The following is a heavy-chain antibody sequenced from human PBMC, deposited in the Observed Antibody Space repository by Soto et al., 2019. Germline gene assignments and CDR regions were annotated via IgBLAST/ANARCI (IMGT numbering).Heavy chain of an antibody. J-gene: IGHJ4*02. CDR2: INSDGST. CDR3: ARSGYGFAWGY. CDR1: GFLVNSAY. V-gene: IGHV3-53*01. Sequence: EVQLVESGGGLIPPGGSLRLSCAASGFLVNSAYMTWVRQAPGEGLEWLSMINSDGSTLYAESVKGRFTISRDNSKNRLDLQMNSLRAEDTAMYDCARSGYGFAWGYWGQGTLVIVTS. D-gene: IGHD5-18*01.